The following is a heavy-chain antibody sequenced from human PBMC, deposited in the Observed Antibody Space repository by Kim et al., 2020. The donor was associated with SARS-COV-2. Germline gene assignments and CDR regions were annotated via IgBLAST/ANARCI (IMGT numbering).Heavy chain of an antibody. Sequence: YAQKFQGRVTITADESTSTAYMELSSLRSEDTAVYYCARDLRGAGNPSDYWGQGTLVTVSS. V-gene: IGHV1-69*01. CDR3: ARDLRGAGNPSDY. J-gene: IGHJ4*02. D-gene: IGHD6-19*01.